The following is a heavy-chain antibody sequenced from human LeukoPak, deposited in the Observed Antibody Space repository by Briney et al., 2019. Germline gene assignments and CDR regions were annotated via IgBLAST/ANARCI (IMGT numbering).Heavy chain of an antibody. Sequence: PSETLSLTCTVSGASISSSYWSWIRQSPGKGLEWIGYIYSSGTSRYNPSLKSRVTMSPDTSKNQLSLTLRSVTTANTAIYYCARGGVNAALAVWGNGTTVTVS. CDR2: IYSSGTS. D-gene: IGHD3-10*01. J-gene: IGHJ6*03. V-gene: IGHV4-59*12. CDR3: ARGGVNAALAV. CDR1: GASISSSY.